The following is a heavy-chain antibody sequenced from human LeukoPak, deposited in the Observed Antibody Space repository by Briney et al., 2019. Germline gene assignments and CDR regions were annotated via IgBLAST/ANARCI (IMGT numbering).Heavy chain of an antibody. Sequence: GGSLRLSRAASGFTFDTYRMNWVRQAPGKGLEWVSSISASGSYIYYADSLKGRFTISRDNTKNSLFLQMNSLRAEDTAVYYCARDSPGTTASDYWGQGTLATVSS. V-gene: IGHV3-21*01. CDR1: GFTFDTYR. D-gene: IGHD1-1*01. CDR2: ISASGSYI. CDR3: ARDSPGTTASDY. J-gene: IGHJ4*02.